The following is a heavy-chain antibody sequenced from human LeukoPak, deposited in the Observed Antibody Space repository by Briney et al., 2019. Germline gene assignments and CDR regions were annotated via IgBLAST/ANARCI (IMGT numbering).Heavy chain of an antibody. Sequence: SETLSLTCTVSGGSISSYYWSWIRQPPGKGLEWIWYIYYSGSTNYNPSLKSRVTISVDTSKNQFSLKLSSVTAADTAVYYCARDGYYDSSGHSEFDYWGQGTLVTVSS. CDR3: ARDGYYDSSGHSEFDY. V-gene: IGHV4-59*01. CDR2: IYYSGST. CDR1: GGSISSYY. D-gene: IGHD3-22*01. J-gene: IGHJ4*02.